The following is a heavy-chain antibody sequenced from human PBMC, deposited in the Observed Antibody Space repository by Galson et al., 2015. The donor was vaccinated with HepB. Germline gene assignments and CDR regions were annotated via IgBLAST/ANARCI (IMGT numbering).Heavy chain of an antibody. Sequence: CTVSGGSISSGGYYWSWIRQHPGKGLEWIGYIYYSGSTYYNPSLKSRVTISVDTSKNQFSLKLSSVTAADTAVYYCARGELGGSGSFSVLDAFDIWGQGTMVTVSS. J-gene: IGHJ3*02. CDR2: IYYSGST. D-gene: IGHD3-16*01. CDR3: ARGELGGSGSFSVLDAFDI. V-gene: IGHV4-31*03. CDR1: GGSISSGGYY.